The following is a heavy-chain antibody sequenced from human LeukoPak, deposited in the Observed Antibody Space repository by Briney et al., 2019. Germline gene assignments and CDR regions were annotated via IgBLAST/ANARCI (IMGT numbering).Heavy chain of an antibody. D-gene: IGHD3-9*01. CDR2: ITSGGDYI. V-gene: IGHV3-21*01. J-gene: IGHJ4*02. CDR3: ARGHYDVLAASYKWTPDY. CDR1: GFTFNTFN. Sequence: GGSLRLSCAASGFTFNTFNMYWVRQAPGKGLEWVSSITSGGDYIYYADSVKGRFTTSRDNAKYSLSLQLNSLRVEDTAVYYCARGHYDVLAASYKWTPDYWGQGTLVTVSS.